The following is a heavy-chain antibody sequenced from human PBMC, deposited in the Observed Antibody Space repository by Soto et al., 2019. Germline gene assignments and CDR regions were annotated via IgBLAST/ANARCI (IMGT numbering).Heavy chain of an antibody. CDR3: ASFWAYPDYDILTGPGAFDI. D-gene: IGHD3-9*01. J-gene: IGHJ3*02. CDR2: ISSSGSTI. Sequence: PGGSLRLSCAASGFTFSDYYMSWIRQAPGKGLEWVSYISSSGSTIYYADSVKGRFTISRDNAKNSLYLQMNSLRAEDTAVYYCASFWAYPDYDILTGPGAFDICGQGPMVTV. CDR1: GFTFSDYY. V-gene: IGHV3-11*01.